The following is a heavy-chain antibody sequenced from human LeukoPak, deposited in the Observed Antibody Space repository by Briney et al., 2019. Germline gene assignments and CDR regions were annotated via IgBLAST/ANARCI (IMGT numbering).Heavy chain of an antibody. V-gene: IGHV3-23*01. CDR2: ISGGGSST. CDR1: GFTFSSYA. CDR3: AKDRGYSSGWYDY. Sequence: PGGSLRLSCAASGFTFSSYAMSWVRQAPGKGLEWVSAISGGGSSTYYADSVKGRFIISRDNSKNTLYLQMNSLGAEDTAVYYCAKDRGYSSGWYDYWGQGTLVTVSS. D-gene: IGHD6-19*01. J-gene: IGHJ4*02.